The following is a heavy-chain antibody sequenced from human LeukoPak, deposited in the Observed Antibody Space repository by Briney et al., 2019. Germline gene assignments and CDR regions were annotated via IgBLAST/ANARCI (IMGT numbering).Heavy chain of an antibody. J-gene: IGHJ4*02. CDR1: GYTFTSYG. D-gene: IGHD2-2*01. V-gene: IGHV1-18*01. CDR3: ARQFCSSTSCYGREY. Sequence: ASVKVSCKASGYTFTSYGISWVRQAPGQGLEWMGWISAYNGNTNYAQKLQGRVTMTTDTSTSTAYMELRSLRSDDTAVYDCARQFCSSTSCYGREYWGQGTLVTVSS. CDR2: ISAYNGNT.